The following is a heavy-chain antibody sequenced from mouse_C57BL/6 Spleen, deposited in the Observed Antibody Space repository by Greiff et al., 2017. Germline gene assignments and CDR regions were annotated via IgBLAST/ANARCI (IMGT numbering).Heavy chain of an antibody. Sequence: QVQLKQPGAELVRPGSSVKLSCKASGYTFTSYWMHWVKQRPIQGLEWIGNIDPSDSETHYNQKFKDKATLTVDKSSSTAYMQLSSLTSEDSAVYYCARKYYYGSSLYWYFDVWGTGTTVTVSS. V-gene: IGHV1-52*01. CDR2: IDPSDSET. D-gene: IGHD1-1*01. J-gene: IGHJ1*03. CDR1: GYTFTSYW. CDR3: ARKYYYGSSLYWYFDV.